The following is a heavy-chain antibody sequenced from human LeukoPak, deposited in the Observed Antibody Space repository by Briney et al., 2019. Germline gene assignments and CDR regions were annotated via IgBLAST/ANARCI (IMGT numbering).Heavy chain of an antibody. Sequence: GGSLRLSCAASGFTFSSYAMSWVRQAPGKGLEWVSGISGSGGSTYYADSVKGGFTISRDNSKNTLYLQMNSLRAEDTAVYYCAKAAYSSGWSFYDYWGQGTLVTVSS. CDR2: ISGSGGST. CDR3: AKAAYSSGWSFYDY. D-gene: IGHD6-19*01. CDR1: GFTFSSYA. J-gene: IGHJ4*02. V-gene: IGHV3-23*01.